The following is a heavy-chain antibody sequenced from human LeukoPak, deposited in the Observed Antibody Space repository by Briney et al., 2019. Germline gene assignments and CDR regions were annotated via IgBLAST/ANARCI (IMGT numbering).Heavy chain of an antibody. Sequence: SETLSLTCAVSGGSVGSGGHFWSWIRQPPGKGLEWIGYIYSTGSTNYNPSLKSRITMSVDTSKNQFSLKLSSVIAADTAVYYCARTKSQSGSYRYYFDSWGQGTLVAVSS. CDR3: ARTKSQSGSYRYYFDS. CDR2: IYSTGST. J-gene: IGHJ4*02. V-gene: IGHV4-61*08. CDR1: GGSVGSGGHF. D-gene: IGHD1-26*01.